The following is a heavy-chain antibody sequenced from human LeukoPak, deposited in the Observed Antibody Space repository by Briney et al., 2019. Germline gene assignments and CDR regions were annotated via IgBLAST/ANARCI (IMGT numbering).Heavy chain of an antibody. CDR2: INPNSGGT. Sequence: GASVKVSCKASGYTFTGYYMHWVRQAPGQGLEWMGWINPNSGGTNYAQKFQGRVTMTRDTSISTAYMELSRLRSDNTAVYYCARVRDYYGSGSYYNLKPDDAFDIWGQGTMVTVSS. CDR3: ARVRDYYGSGSYYNLKPDDAFDI. D-gene: IGHD3-10*01. CDR1: GYTFTGYY. J-gene: IGHJ3*02. V-gene: IGHV1-2*02.